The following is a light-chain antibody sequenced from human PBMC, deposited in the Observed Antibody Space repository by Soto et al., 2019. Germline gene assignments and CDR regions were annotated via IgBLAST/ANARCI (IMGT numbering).Light chain of an antibody. CDR3: AAWDDSMTGYV. Sequence: SVLPQPPSASGTPGQRVTISCSGSSANIGSNTVNWYQQLPGTAPKLLIYSNNQRPSGVPDRFSGSKSGTSASLAISGLPSGDKAHYYCAAWDDSMTGYVFGTGPKGTVL. J-gene: IGLJ1*01. CDR2: SNN. CDR1: SANIGSNT. V-gene: IGLV1-44*01.